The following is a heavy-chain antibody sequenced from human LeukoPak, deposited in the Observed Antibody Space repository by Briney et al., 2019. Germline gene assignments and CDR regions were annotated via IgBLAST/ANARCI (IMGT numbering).Heavy chain of an antibody. V-gene: IGHV3-23*01. J-gene: IGHJ4*02. CDR1: GFTFSSYA. Sequence: GGSLRLSCAASGFTFSSYAMSWVRQAPGKGLESVAAISGSGDSTYYADSVKGRFTISRDNSKNTLYLQMNSLRAEDTAVYYCAKTGRVGATIMDYFDYWGQGTLVTVSS. CDR2: ISGSGDST. CDR3: AKTGRVGATIMDYFDY. D-gene: IGHD1-26*01.